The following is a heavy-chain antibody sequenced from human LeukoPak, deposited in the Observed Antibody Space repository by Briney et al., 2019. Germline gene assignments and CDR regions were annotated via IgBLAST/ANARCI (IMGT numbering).Heavy chain of an antibody. J-gene: IGHJ4*02. CDR3: ARGSGLFAMAFDY. CDR2: IYYSGST. D-gene: IGHD5-18*01. CDR1: GGSISSSSYY. Sequence: SETQSLTCTVSGGSISSSSYYWGWIRQPPGKGLEWIGSIYYSGSTYYNPSLKSRVTISVDRSKNQFSLKLSSVTAADTAVYYCARGSGLFAMAFDYWGQGTLVTVSS. V-gene: IGHV4-39*07.